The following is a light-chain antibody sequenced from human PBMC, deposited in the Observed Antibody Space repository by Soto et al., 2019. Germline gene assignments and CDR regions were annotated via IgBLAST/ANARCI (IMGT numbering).Light chain of an antibody. CDR2: GAS. V-gene: IGKV3-15*01. CDR1: QSVSSD. Sequence: EIVMTQSPATLSVSPGERATLSCRASQSVSSDLAWYQQKPGQAPRLLIYGASTSATGIPARFSGSGSGTEFTLTISCRQSEDYVNYFCRQYNNWPPDRTFGQGTKVEIK. J-gene: IGKJ1*01. CDR3: RQYNNWPPDRT.